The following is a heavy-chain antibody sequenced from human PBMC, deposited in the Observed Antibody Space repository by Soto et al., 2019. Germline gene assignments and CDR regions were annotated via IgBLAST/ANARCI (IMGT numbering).Heavy chain of an antibody. V-gene: IGHV1-8*01. CDR2: MNPNTGNT. CDR1: GYTFTSYD. D-gene: IGHD1-26*01. CDR3: ARQWELSGYYYGMDV. J-gene: IGHJ6*02. Sequence: GASVKVSCKASGYTFTSYDINWVRQATGQGLGWMGWMNPNTGNTGYAQKFQGRVTMTRDTSISTAYMELSSLRSDDTAVYYCARQWELSGYYYGMDVWGQGTTVTVSS.